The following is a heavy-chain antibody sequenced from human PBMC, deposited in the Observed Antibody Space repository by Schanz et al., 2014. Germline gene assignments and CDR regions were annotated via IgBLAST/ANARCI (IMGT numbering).Heavy chain of an antibody. V-gene: IGHV3-9*01. CDR3: AKDRQNRVNRVGYYYGMDV. CDR2: ISWNSGSI. D-gene: IGHD3-16*01. J-gene: IGHJ6*02. Sequence: EVQLEESGGGLVKPGGSLKLSCAASGFTFDDYAMHWVRQAPGKGLEWVSGISWNSGSIGYADSVKGRFTISRDDAKNSLYLQMNSLRAEDTALYYCAKDRQNRVNRVGYYYGMDVWGQGTTVTVSS. CDR1: GFTFDDYA.